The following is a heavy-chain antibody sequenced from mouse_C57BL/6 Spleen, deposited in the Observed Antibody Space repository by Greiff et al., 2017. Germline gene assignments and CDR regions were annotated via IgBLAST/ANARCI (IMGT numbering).Heavy chain of an antibody. CDR3: ATDYYDGRCYAY. J-gene: IGHJ3*01. Sequence: VQLQQSGAELVRPGASVKLSCTASGFNITDYYMHWVKQRPEQGLEWIGRIDPEDGDTEYAPKFQGKATMTADTSSNTAYLQLSSLTSEDTAVYYCATDYYDGRCYAYWGQGTLVTVSA. CDR2: IDPEDGDT. V-gene: IGHV14-1*01. CDR1: GFNITDYY. D-gene: IGHD1-1*01.